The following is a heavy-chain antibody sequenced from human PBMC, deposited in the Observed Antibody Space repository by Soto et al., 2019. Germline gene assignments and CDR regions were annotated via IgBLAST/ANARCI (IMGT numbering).Heavy chain of an antibody. CDR2: INSDGSTT. J-gene: IGHJ4*02. CDR3: ARVDYGAYYFDY. CDR1: GFIFSNYW. D-gene: IGHD4-17*01. V-gene: IGHV3-74*01. Sequence: GGSLRLSCAASGFIFSNYWMHWVRQAPGKGLVWVSRINSDGSTTSYADSVKGRFTISRDNAKNTLYLQMNSLRAEDTAVYYCARVDYGAYYFDYWGQGTLVTVSS.